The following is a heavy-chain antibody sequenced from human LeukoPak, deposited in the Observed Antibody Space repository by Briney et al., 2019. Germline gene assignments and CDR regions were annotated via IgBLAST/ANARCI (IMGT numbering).Heavy chain of an antibody. CDR2: INPSGGST. CDR1: GYIFTSYY. D-gene: IGHD3-22*01. J-gene: IGHJ4*02. Sequence: ASVKVSCKASGYIFTSYYMHWVRQAPGQGLEWMGIINPSGGSTSYAQKFQGRVTMTRDTSTSTVYMELSSLRSEDTAVYYCARANKPDDYYDSSATPMGAFDYWGQGTLVTVSS. CDR3: ARANKPDDYYDSSATPMGAFDY. V-gene: IGHV1-46*01.